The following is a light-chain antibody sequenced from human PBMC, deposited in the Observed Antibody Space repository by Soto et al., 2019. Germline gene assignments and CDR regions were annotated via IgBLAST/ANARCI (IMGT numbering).Light chain of an antibody. CDR2: GAS. CDR3: QQYGSSPIT. J-gene: IGKJ5*01. CDR1: QSVSSSY. Sequence: EIVMTQSPATLSVSPGERATLSCGASQSVSSSYLAWYQQKPGQAPRLLIYGASSRATGIPERFSGSGSGTDSTLTISRLEPEDFAVYYCQQYGSSPITFGQGTRLEIK. V-gene: IGKV3-20*01.